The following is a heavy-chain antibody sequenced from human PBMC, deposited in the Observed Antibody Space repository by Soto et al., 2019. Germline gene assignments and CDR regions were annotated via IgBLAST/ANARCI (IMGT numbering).Heavy chain of an antibody. CDR2: IIPIFGTA. D-gene: IGHD3-22*01. J-gene: IGHJ3*02. CDR1: GGTFSSCA. CDR3: AREGGYYDSSAFSDI. V-gene: IGHV1-69*13. Sequence: SVKVSCKASGGTFSSCAISWVRQAPGQGLEWMGGIIPIFGTANYAQKFQGRVTITADESTSTAYMELSSLRSEDTAVYYCAREGGYYDSSAFSDIWGQGTMVTVSS.